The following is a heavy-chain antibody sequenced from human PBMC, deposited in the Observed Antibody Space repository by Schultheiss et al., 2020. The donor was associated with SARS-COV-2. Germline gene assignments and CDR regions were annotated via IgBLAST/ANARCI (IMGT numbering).Heavy chain of an antibody. D-gene: IGHD3-16*02. J-gene: IGHJ4*02. CDR1: GGTFSSYA. Sequence: SVKVSCKASGGTFSSYAISWVRQAPGQGLEWMGRIIPILGIANYAQKLQGRVTMTTDTSTSTAYMELRSLRSDDTAVYYCARGGTRLHLGELSLIDYWGQGTLVTVSS. CDR3: ARGGTRLHLGELSLIDY. CDR2: IIPILGIA. V-gene: IGHV1-69*04.